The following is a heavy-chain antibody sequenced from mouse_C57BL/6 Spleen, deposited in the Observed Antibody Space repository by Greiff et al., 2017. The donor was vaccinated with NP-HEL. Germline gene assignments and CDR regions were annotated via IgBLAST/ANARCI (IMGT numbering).Heavy chain of an antibody. CDR3: ARHYGSSYYAMDY. CDR1: GFTFSDYG. CDR2: ISSGSSTI. V-gene: IGHV5-17*01. J-gene: IGHJ4*01. Sequence: EVKVVEYGGGLVKPGGSLKLSCAASGFTFSDYGMHWVRQAPEKGLEWVAYISSGSSTIYYADTVKGRFTISRDNAKKTLFLQMTSLRSEDTAMYYCARHYGSSYYAMDYWGQGTSVTVSS. D-gene: IGHD1-1*01.